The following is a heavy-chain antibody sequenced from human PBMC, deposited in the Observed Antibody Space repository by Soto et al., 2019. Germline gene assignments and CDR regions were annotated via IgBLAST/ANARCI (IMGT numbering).Heavy chain of an antibody. J-gene: IGHJ6*02. CDR2: ISYDGSNK. Sequence: QVQLVESGGGVVQPGRSLRLSCAASGFTFSSYGMHWVRQAPGKGLEWVAVISYDGSNKYYADSVKGRFTISRDNSKNTLYLQMNSLRAEDTAVYYCAKQRGYSGYDRYYYGMDVWGQGTTVTVSS. CDR3: AKQRGYSGYDRYYYGMDV. V-gene: IGHV3-30*18. D-gene: IGHD5-12*01. CDR1: GFTFSSYG.